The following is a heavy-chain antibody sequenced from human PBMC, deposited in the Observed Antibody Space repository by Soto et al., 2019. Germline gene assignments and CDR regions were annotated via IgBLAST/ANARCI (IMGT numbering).Heavy chain of an antibody. CDR3: VGVEMTTVTYDY. CDR2: IIPILGIA. J-gene: IGHJ4*02. Sequence: QVQLVQSGAEVKKPGSSVKVSCKASGGTFSSYTISWVRQAPGQGLEWMGRIIPILGIANYAQKFQGRVTITADKPTSTAYMELSSLRSEDTAVYYCVGVEMTTVTYDYWGQGTLVTVSS. CDR1: GGTFSSYT. V-gene: IGHV1-69*02. D-gene: IGHD4-17*01.